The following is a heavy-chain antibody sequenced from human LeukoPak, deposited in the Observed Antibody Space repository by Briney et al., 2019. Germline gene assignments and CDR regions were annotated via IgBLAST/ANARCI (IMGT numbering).Heavy chain of an antibody. CDR3: ARDWIYYYYGMDV. CDR1: GFTVSSNY. Sequence: GALRLSCAASGFTVSSNYMSWVRQAPGKGLEWVSVIYSGGSTYYADSVEGRFTISRDNSKNTLYLQMNSLRAEDTAVYYCARDWIYYYYGMDVWGQGTTVTVSS. CDR2: IYSGGST. J-gene: IGHJ6*02. V-gene: IGHV3-66*01. D-gene: IGHD2-2*03.